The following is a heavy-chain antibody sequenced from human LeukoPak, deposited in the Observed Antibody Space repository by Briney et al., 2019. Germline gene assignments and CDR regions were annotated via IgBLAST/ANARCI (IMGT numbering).Heavy chain of an antibody. D-gene: IGHD3-10*01. CDR2: VNPIFNIL. J-gene: IGHJ4*02. CDR3: AAGRRLGELFFDY. Sequence: SVKVSCKASEGTFGGYSIDWVRQAPGQGLDWVGGVNPIFNILYYAQNFQGRVTITADESTNTAYLELDSLKHDDTAVYYCAAGRRLGELFFDYWGQGTLVTVSS. V-gene: IGHV1-69*01. CDR1: EGTFGGYS.